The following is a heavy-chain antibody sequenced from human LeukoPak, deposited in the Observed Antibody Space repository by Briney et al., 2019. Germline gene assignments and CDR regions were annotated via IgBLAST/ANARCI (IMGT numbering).Heavy chain of an antibody. CDR3: ARLVADIVATSPHSSSSPDPIDY. D-gene: IGHD5-12*01. V-gene: IGHV5-10-1*01. J-gene: IGHJ4*02. CDR1: GYSFTSYW. CDR2: IDPSDSYT. Sequence: GESLKISCKGSGYSFTSYWIGWVRQMPGKGLEWMGRIDPSDSYTNYSPSFQGHVTISADKSISTAYLQWSSLKASDTAMYYCARLVADIVATSPHSSSSPDPIDYWGQGTLVTVSS.